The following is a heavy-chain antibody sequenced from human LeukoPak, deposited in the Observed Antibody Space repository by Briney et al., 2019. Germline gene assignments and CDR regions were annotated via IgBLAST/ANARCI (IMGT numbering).Heavy chain of an antibody. CDR3: VRSKSGTYGWFDP. D-gene: IGHD4-17*01. V-gene: IGHV4-59*01. CDR2: IYYTGST. Sequence: PSETLSLTCTVSGGSISGYYWSWIRQPPGKGLEWIGYIYYTGSTIYNPSLKSRVIISVDTSKNQFSLKVSSVTAADTAVYYCVRSKSGTYGWFDPWGQGTLVTVSS. CDR1: GGSISGYY. J-gene: IGHJ5*02.